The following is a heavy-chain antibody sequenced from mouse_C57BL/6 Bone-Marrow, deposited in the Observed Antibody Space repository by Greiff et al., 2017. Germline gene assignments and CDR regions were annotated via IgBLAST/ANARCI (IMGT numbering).Heavy chain of an antibody. CDR1: GYTFTSYW. Sequence: VQLQQPGAELVKPGASVKMSCKASGYTFTSYWITWVKQRPGQGLEWIGDIYPTSGRTNYNEKFKSKAILTVDTSSNTANMQLRSLTSEDSAVFYCARSGPLGRSCDYWGQGTTLTVSS. J-gene: IGHJ2*01. V-gene: IGHV1-55*01. CDR3: ARSGPLGRSCDY. D-gene: IGHD4-1*01. CDR2: IYPTSGRT.